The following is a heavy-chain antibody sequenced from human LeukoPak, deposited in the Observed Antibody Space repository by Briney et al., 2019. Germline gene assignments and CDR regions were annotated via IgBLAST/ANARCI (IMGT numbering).Heavy chain of an antibody. CDR2: INPNSGGT. J-gene: IGHJ6*02. CDR3: ARATYDFWSGYWFYYGTDV. D-gene: IGHD3-3*01. Sequence: ASVKVSCKASGYTFTGYYMHWVRQAPGQGLEWMGWINPNSGGTNYAQKFQGRVTMTRDTSISTAYMELSRLRSDDTAVYYCARATYDFWSGYWFYYGTDVWGQGTTVTVSS. CDR1: GYTFTGYY. V-gene: IGHV1-2*02.